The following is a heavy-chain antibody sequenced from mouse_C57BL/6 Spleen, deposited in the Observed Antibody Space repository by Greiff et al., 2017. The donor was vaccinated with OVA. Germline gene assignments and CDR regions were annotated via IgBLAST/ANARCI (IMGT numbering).Heavy chain of an antibody. Sequence: EVQLQQSGPELVKPGASVKMSCKASGYTFTDYNMHWVKQSHGKSLEWIGYINPNNGGTSYNQKFKGKATLTVNKSSSTAYMELRSLTSEDSAVYYCARNYGSSYNYAMDYWGQGTSVTVSS. CDR1: GYTFTDYN. V-gene: IGHV1-22*01. J-gene: IGHJ4*01. CDR2: INPNNGGT. D-gene: IGHD1-1*01. CDR3: ARNYGSSYNYAMDY.